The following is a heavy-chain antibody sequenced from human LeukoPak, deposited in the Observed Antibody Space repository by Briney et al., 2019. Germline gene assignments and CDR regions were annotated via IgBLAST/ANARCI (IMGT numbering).Heavy chain of an antibody. Sequence: SETLSLTCTVSGGSINSFSWGWIRQSPGKGLEWIVSLSYSGYTNYNPSLKSRVTISVDTSKNHFSLKLSSVTAADTAVYYCARHGGETIVATILHAFDIWGQGTMVTVSS. CDR1: GGSINSFS. J-gene: IGHJ3*02. V-gene: IGHV4-59*08. CDR3: ARHGGETIVATILHAFDI. CDR2: LSYSGYT. D-gene: IGHD5-12*01.